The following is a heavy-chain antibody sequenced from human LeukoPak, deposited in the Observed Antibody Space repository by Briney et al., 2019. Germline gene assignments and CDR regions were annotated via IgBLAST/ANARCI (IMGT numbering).Heavy chain of an antibody. J-gene: IGHJ4*02. D-gene: IGHD2-2*01. CDR1: GYSISSGYY. CDR3: ARVRGYCSSTICYRYYFDY. CDR2: IYHSGRT. Sequence: SETLSLTCTVSGYSISSGYYWGWIRRPPGKGLEWIGTIYHSGRTYYNPDLKRRVTISVDTSKTQFSLKLTSVTAADTAVYYCARVRGYCSSTICYRYYFDYWGQGTLVTVSS. V-gene: IGHV4-38-2*02.